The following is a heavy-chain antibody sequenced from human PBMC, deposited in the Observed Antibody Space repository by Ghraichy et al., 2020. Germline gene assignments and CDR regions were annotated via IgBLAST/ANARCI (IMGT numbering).Heavy chain of an antibody. V-gene: IGHV4-39*01. CDR1: GGSISSSSYY. D-gene: IGHD3-3*01. CDR3: ARQPYYDFWSGYYGVAGEEPFDY. J-gene: IGHJ4*02. Sequence: SETLSLTCTVSGGSISSSSYYWGWIRQPPGKGLEWIGSIYYSGSTYYNPSLKSRVTISVDTSKNQFSLKLSSVTAADTAVYYCARQPYYDFWSGYYGVAGEEPFDYWGQGTLITVSS. CDR2: IYYSGST.